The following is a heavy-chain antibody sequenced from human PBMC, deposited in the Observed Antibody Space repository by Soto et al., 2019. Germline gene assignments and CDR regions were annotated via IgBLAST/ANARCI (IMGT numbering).Heavy chain of an antibody. CDR3: ARRAIFGVVSLFDP. V-gene: IGHV4-39*01. J-gene: IGHJ5*02. D-gene: IGHD3-3*01. Sequence: ETLSLTCTVSGGSISSSSYYWAWIRQPPGKGLEYIGNLYYSGSTYYNPSLKSRVTISVDTSKNQFSLKLTSVTAADTAVYYCARRAIFGVVSLFDPWGQGTLVTVSS. CDR2: LYYSGST. CDR1: GGSISSSSYY.